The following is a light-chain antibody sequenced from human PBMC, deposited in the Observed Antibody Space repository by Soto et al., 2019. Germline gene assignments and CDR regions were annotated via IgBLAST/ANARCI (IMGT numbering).Light chain of an antibody. CDR3: QQYGRSPLT. V-gene: IGKV3-20*01. CDR1: QSVSSNY. CDR2: GAS. J-gene: IGKJ4*01. Sequence: EIVLTQSPGILSLSPGERATLSCRASQSVSSNYLAWYQQKPGQAPRLLIYGASSRATGIPDRFSGSGSVTDFTLTISRLEPEDFAVYYCQQYGRSPLTFGGGTKVEIK.